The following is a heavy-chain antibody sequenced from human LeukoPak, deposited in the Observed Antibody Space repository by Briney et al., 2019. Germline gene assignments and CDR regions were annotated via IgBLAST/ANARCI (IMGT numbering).Heavy chain of an antibody. J-gene: IGHJ4*02. Sequence: SETLSLTCAVYGGSFSGFYSRWIRHPPAKGLEGMGELNHCCSTNHHPSLNRRVTIAVDTSKNEFSLKLGYVTAGNTAVYYCARGGAVGGVKGPHYFDYWGQGTLVTVSS. CDR3: ARGGAVGGVKGPHYFDY. D-gene: IGHD3-16*01. V-gene: IGHV4-34*01. CDR1: GGSFSGFY. CDR2: LNHCCST.